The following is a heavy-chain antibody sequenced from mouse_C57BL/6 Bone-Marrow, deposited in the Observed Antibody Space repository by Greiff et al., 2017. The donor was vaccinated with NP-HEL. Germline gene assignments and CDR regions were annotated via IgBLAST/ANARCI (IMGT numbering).Heavy chain of an antibody. D-gene: IGHD3-2*02. V-gene: IGHV5-12*01. Sequence: EVQRVESGGGLVQPGGSLKLSCAASGFTFSDYYMYWVRQTPEKRLEWVAYISNGGGSTYYPDTVKGRSTISRDNAKNTLYLQMSRLKSEDTAMYYCARPSGAMDYWGQGTSVTVSS. CDR1: GFTFSDYY. CDR2: ISNGGGST. CDR3: ARPSGAMDY. J-gene: IGHJ4*01.